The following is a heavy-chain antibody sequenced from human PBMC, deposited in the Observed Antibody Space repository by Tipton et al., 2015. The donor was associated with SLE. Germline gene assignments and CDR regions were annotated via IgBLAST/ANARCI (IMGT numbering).Heavy chain of an antibody. Sequence: TLSLTCSVSGASLSTGTYYWSWIRQPAGKGLEWIGRISKSGRTSYNPSLESRVTILVDTSKNQFSLNLRSVTAADTAMYYCARGGDTYFYDGSGYRSDFDMWGQGTMVTVSS. V-gene: IGHV4-61*02. CDR3: ARGGDTYFYDGSGYRSDFDM. J-gene: IGHJ3*02. CDR2: ISKSGRT. CDR1: GASLSTGTYY. D-gene: IGHD3-22*01.